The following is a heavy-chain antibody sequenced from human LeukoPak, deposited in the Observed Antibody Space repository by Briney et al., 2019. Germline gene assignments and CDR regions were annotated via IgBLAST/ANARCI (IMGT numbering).Heavy chain of an antibody. CDR2: IYSGGTT. Sequence: PGGSLRLSCAASGFTFSSYWMSWVRQAPGKGLEWVSVIYSGGTTYYADSVKGRFTISRDNSKNTLYLQMNSLRAEDTAVYYCAREVPATAMFFDYWGQGTLVTVSS. CDR1: GFTFSSYW. D-gene: IGHD2-2*01. CDR3: AREVPATAMFFDY. V-gene: IGHV3-53*01. J-gene: IGHJ4*02.